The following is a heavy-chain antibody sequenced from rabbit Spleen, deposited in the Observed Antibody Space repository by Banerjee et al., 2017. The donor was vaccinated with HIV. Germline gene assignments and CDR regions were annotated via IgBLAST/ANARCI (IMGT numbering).Heavy chain of an antibody. CDR1: GFDLSSYG. CDR3: GRGIDYRAGTAVYAYDL. CDR2: IYHGRSTT. V-gene: IGHV1S47*01. D-gene: IGHD6-1*01. Sequence: QEQLKETGGGLVQPGGSLTLSCKASGFDLSSYGVSWVRQAPGKGPEWIGVIYHGRSTTDYASWVNGRFSISRENTQNTVFLQMTSLTASDTAMYFCGRGIDYRAGTAVYAYDLWGQGTLVTVS. J-gene: IGHJ3*01.